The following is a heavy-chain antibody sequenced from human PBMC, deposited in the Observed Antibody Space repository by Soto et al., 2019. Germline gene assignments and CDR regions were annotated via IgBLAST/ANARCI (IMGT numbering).Heavy chain of an antibody. CDR3: AREGHYSNSSGDYYGNWFDP. Sequence: GGALRLPCNTSGLTFSSYALHWVRQAPGKGVKWVAVVSYDGTYKYYADSVKGRFTISRDNSRNTLYLQMNSLTVEDTAVYYCAREGHYSNSSGDYYGNWFDPWGQGTRVTVSS. J-gene: IGHJ5*02. D-gene: IGHD3-22*01. CDR2: VSYDGTYK. CDR1: GLTFSSYA. V-gene: IGHV3-30*04.